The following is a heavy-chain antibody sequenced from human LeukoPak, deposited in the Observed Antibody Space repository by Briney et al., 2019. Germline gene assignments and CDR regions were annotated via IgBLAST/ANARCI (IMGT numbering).Heavy chain of an antibody. D-gene: IGHD3/OR15-3a*01. CDR2: ISGSGGST. J-gene: IGHJ4*02. Sequence: GGSLRLSCAGSGFTFFTYAMSWVRQAPGKGLEWVSGISGSGGSTYYAGSVKGRFTISRDNSKNTLYLQMNSLRAEDTALYYCAKEGGRFLDTSDYWGQGTLVTVSS. CDR3: AKEGGRFLDTSDY. CDR1: GFTFFTYA. V-gene: IGHV3-23*01.